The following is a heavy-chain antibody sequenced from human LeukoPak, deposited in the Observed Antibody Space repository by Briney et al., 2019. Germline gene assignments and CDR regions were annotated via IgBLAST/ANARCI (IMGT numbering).Heavy chain of an antibody. CDR1: GYTFTSYY. J-gene: IGHJ4*02. Sequence: ASVKVSCMASGYTFTSYYMHWVRQAPGQGLEWMGIINPSGGSASYAQKFQGRVTMTRDTSTSTVYMELSSLRSEDTAVYYCARGYSGYDFDYWGQGTLVTVSS. CDR2: INPSGGSA. V-gene: IGHV1-46*01. D-gene: IGHD5-12*01. CDR3: ARGYSGYDFDY.